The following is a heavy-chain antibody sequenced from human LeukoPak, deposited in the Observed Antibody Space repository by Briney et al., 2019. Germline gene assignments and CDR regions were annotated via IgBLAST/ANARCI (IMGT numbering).Heavy chain of an antibody. V-gene: IGHV4-59*01. CDR1: GGSISSYY. CDR3: ARTYYYDSSGYYQRGGYYYYYMDV. J-gene: IGHJ6*03. D-gene: IGHD3-22*01. CDR2: IYYSGST. Sequence: KPSETLSLTCTVSGGSISSYYGSWIRQPPGKGLEWIGYIYYSGSTNYNPSLKSRVTISVDTSKNQFSLKLSSVTAADTAVYYCARTYYYDSSGYYQRGGYYYYYMDVWGKGTTVTISS.